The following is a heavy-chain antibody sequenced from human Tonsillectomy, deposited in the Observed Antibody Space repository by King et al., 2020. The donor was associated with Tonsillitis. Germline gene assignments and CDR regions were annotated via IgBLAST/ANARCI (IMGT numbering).Heavy chain of an antibody. CDR2: IYYSGST. CDR1: GGSISSSSYY. Sequence: QLQESGPGLVKPSETLSLTCTVSGGSISSSSYYWGWIRQPPGKGLEWIGSIYYSGSTYYNPSLKSRVTKSVDTSKNQFSLTLSSATAAATAVYYFARLGRITMVRGGFDPWGQGTLVTVSS. CDR3: ARLGRITMVRGGFDP. J-gene: IGHJ5*02. V-gene: IGHV4-39*07. D-gene: IGHD3-10*01.